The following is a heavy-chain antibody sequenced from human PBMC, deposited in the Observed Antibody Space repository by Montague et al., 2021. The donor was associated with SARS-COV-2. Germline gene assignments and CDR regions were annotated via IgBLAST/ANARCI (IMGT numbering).Heavy chain of an antibody. V-gene: IGHV4-31*03. D-gene: IGHD3-22*01. CDR3: ARAATITMIVVVIDAFDI. CDR2: IYYSGST. CDR1: GGSISTSSYY. J-gene: IGHJ3*02. Sequence: TLSLTCTVSGGSISTSSYYWGWIRQHPGKGLEWIGYIYYSGSTYYNPSLKSRVTISVDTSKNQFSLKLSSVTAADTAVYYCARAATITMIVVVIDAFDIWGQGTMVTVSS.